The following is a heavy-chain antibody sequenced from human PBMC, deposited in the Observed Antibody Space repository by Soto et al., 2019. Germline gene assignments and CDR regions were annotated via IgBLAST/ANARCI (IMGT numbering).Heavy chain of an antibody. CDR1: DGSISSSNFH. CDR2: IFPTGGT. V-gene: IGHV4-39*01. D-gene: IGHD1-7*01. CDR3: AGELHGSPEY. J-gene: IGHJ4*01. Sequence: QVQLQESGPGLVEPSETLSLTCTVTDGSISSSNFHWAWVRQAPGGGLAWIGSIFPTGGTYSRPSLKGRVTVSVDTSRNQFSLNVHSVTTSDPAIYFCAGELHGSPEYWGHGTLVTVSS.